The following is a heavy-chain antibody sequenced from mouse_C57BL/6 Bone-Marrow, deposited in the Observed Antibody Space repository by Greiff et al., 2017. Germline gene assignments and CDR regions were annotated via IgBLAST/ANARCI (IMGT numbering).Heavy chain of an antibody. CDR3: ARFRLLDYFDV. V-gene: IGHV1-18*01. D-gene: IGHD1-1*01. Sequence: VQLQQSGPELVKPGASVKIPCKASGYTFTDYNMDWVKQSHGKSLEWIGDINPNNGGTIYNQKFKGKATLTVDKSSSTAYMELLSLTSEDTAVYYCARFRLLDYFDVWGTGTTVTVSS. J-gene: IGHJ1*03. CDR2: INPNNGGT. CDR1: GYTFTDYN.